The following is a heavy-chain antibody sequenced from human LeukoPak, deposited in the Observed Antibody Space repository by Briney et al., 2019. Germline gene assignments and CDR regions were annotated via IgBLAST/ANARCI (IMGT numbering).Heavy chain of an antibody. CDR1: GFTFSNAW. D-gene: IGHD3-3*01. Sequence: GGSLRLSCAASGFTFSNAWMSWVRQAPGKGLEWVGRIKSKTDGGTTDYAAPVKGRFTISRDDSKNTLYLQMNSLKTEDTAVYYCTTGAPPYDFRSGYLLWDYWGQGTLVTVSS. CDR3: TTGAPPYDFRSGYLLWDY. CDR2: IKSKTDGGTT. V-gene: IGHV3-15*01. J-gene: IGHJ4*02.